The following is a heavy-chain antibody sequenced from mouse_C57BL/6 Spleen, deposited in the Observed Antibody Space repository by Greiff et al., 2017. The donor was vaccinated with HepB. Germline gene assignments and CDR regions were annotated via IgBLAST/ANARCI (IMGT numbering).Heavy chain of an antibody. CDR3: AKGPLGGNFFAY. Sequence: QVQLQQSGAELVKPGASVKMSCKASGYTFTSYWITWVKQRPGQGLEWIGDIYPGSGSTNYNEKFKSKATLTVDTSSSTAYMQLSSLTSEDSAVYYCAKGPLGGNFFAYWGQGTLVTVSA. CDR1: GYTFTSYW. V-gene: IGHV1-55*01. D-gene: IGHD2-1*01. CDR2: IYPGSGST. J-gene: IGHJ3*01.